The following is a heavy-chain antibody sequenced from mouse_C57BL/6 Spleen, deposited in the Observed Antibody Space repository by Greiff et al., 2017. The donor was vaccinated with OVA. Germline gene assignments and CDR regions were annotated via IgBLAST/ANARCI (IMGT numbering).Heavy chain of an antibody. J-gene: IGHJ2*01. V-gene: IGHV5-6*01. CDR3: ARLLTGTYFDY. D-gene: IGHD4-1*01. CDR2: ISSGGSYT. CDR1: GFTFSSYG. Sequence: EVKVVESGGDLVKPGGSLKLSCAASGFTFSSYGMSWVRQTPDMRLEWVATISSGGSYTYYPDSVKGRFTISRDNAKNTLYLQMSSLKSEDTAMYYCARLLTGTYFDYWGQGTTLTVSS.